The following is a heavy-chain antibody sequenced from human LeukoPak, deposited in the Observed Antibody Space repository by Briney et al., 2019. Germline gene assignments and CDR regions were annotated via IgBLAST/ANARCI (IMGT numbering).Heavy chain of an antibody. CDR2: ISGSGGYA. CDR3: AKDEITMVRGVLDY. D-gene: IGHD3-10*01. V-gene: IGHV3-23*01. CDR1: GFPFSSYA. J-gene: IGHJ4*02. Sequence: GSLRLSCATFGFPFSSYAMSWVRPAPGKGLEWVSAISGSGGYASYADSAKGRFTISRDNPKNTLYLQMNSLRAEDTAVYYCAKDEITMVRGVLDYWGQGTLVTVSS.